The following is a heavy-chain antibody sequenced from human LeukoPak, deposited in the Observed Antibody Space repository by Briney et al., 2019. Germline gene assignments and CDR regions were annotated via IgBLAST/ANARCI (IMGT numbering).Heavy chain of an antibody. CDR1: GYTFNNYG. CDR3: ARDRWSSSASAAPDDY. Sequence: ASVKVSCKASGYTFNNYGISWVRQAPGQGLEWVGWISAYNSNTVYAEKLQGRVTMITDTSTSTAYMELRSLRSDDTAMYYCARDRWSSSASAAPDDYWGQGTLVTVSP. D-gene: IGHD6-6*01. CDR2: ISAYNSNT. J-gene: IGHJ4*02. V-gene: IGHV1-18*01.